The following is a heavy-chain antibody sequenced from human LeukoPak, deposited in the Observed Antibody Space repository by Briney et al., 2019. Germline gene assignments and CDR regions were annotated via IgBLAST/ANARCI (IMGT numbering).Heavy chain of an antibody. V-gene: IGHV1-46*01. Sequence: ASVRVSCKASGYTFTSYYMHWVRQAPGQGLEWMGIINPSGDSTSYAQKFQGRVTMTRDTSTSTVYMELSSLRSEDTAVYYCARDRGIAVAGPDYWGQGTLVTVSS. CDR3: ARDRGIAVAGPDY. CDR1: GYTFTSYY. D-gene: IGHD6-19*01. J-gene: IGHJ4*02. CDR2: INPSGDST.